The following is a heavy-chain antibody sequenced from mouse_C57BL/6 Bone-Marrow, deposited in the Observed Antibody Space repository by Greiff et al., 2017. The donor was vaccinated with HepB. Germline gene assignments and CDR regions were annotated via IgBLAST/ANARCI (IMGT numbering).Heavy chain of an antibody. CDR1: GYTFTDYY. Sequence: EVKLMESGPVLVKPGASVKMSCKASGYTFTDYYMNWVKQSHGKSLEWIGVINPYNGGTSYNQKFKGKATLTVDKSSSTAYMKLNSLTSENSAVYYCASRVPYYYAMDYWGQGTSVTVSS. CDR2: INPYNGGT. CDR3: ASRVPYYYAMDY. J-gene: IGHJ4*01. D-gene: IGHD5-1*01. V-gene: IGHV1-19*01.